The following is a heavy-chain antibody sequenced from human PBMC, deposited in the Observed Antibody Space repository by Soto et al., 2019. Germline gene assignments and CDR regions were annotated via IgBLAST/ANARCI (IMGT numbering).Heavy chain of an antibody. V-gene: IGHV3-11*06. D-gene: IGHD4-17*01. CDR3: ARDHYGGNPSVGHAFDI. CDR1: GFTFSDYY. J-gene: IGHJ3*02. CDR2: ISSSSSYT. Sequence: GGFLRLSCAASGFTFSDYYMSWIRQAPGKGLEWVSYISSSSSYTNYADSVKGRFTISRGNAKNSLYLQMTSLIAEDTAVYYCARDHYGGNPSVGHAFDIWGQGTMVTVSS.